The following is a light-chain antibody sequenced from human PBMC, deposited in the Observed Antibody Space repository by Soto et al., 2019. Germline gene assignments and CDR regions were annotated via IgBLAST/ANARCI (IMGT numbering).Light chain of an antibody. CDR1: SSNIGAGYD. Sequence: QSVLTQPPSVSGAPGQRVTISCTGSSSNIGAGYDVHWYQHLPGTAPKLLIYGNSNRPSGVPDRFSGSKSGTSASLAITGLQAEDEAYYCCQSYDNSLSGYVFGTGTKVTVL. CDR2: GNS. CDR3: QSYDNSLSGYV. V-gene: IGLV1-40*01. J-gene: IGLJ1*01.